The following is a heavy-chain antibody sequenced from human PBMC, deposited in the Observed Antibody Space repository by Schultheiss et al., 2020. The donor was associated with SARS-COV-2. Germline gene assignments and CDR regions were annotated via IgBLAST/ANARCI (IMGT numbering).Heavy chain of an antibody. CDR1: GFTVSSNY. CDR3: AKDARSSWDIDY. Sequence: GGSLRLSCAASGFTVSSNYMSWVRQAPGKGLEWVSVINDSGGSTHYADSVKGRFTISRDNSKNTLYLQMNSLRAEDTAVYYCAKDARSSWDIDYWGQGTLVTVSS. J-gene: IGHJ4*02. V-gene: IGHV3-23*01. D-gene: IGHD6-13*01. CDR2: INDSGGST.